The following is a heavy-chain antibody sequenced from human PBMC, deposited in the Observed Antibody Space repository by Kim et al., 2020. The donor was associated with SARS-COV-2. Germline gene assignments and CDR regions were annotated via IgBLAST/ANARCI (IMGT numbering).Heavy chain of an antibody. CDR1: GFTFSSYS. J-gene: IGHJ6*02. CDR2: ISSSSSYI. D-gene: IGHD2-2*01. CDR3: ARDIGSGDIVVVPADYYYYGMDV. Sequence: GGSLRLSCAASGFTFSSYSMNWVRQAPGKGLEWVSSISSSSSYIYYADSVKGRFTISRDNAKNSLYLQMNSLRAEDTAVYYCARDIGSGDIVVVPADYYYYGMDVWGPRTTVSVSS. V-gene: IGHV3-21*01.